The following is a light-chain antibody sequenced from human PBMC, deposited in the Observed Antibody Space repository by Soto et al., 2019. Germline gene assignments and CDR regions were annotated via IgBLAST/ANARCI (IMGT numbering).Light chain of an antibody. J-gene: IGLJ1*01. CDR1: SSDVGTYNH. Sequence: QSVLTQPASVSGSPGQSITISCTGTSSDVGTYNHVSWYQQNPGKAPKLMIHDVTKRPSGVPDRFSGSKSGNTASLTISGLQAEDEADYYCCSYAGNYTYVFGTGTKLTVL. CDR3: CSYAGNYTYV. V-gene: IGLV2-11*01. CDR2: DVT.